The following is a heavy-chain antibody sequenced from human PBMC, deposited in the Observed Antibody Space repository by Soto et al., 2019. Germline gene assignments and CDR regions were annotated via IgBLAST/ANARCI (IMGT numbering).Heavy chain of an antibody. CDR3: ARVPGLYSSGCPNWRFDP. J-gene: IGHJ5*02. Sequence: EVQLLESGGGLVQPGGSLRLSCAASGFTFSSYAMNWVRQAPGNGLEWVSYIITISTTIYYADSVKGRFTISRDNAKNSLFLQMNRLRDEDTAVYYCARVPGLYSSGCPNWRFDPWGQGTLVTVSS. CDR2: IITISTTI. V-gene: IGHV3-48*02. CDR1: GFTFSSYA. D-gene: IGHD6-19*01.